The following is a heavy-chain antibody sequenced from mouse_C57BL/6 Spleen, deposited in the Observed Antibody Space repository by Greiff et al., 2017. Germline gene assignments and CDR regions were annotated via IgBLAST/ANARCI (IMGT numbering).Heavy chain of an antibody. Sequence: VKLQQSGAELVKPGASVKLSCTASGYTFTEYTIHWVKQRPGQGLEWIGWFYAGSGSIKYNEKFKDESTFTADKSSSTVYMELSSLTSEDAAVFFCARHSARSGPLFAYWGQGTLLTVSA. CDR1: GYTFTEYT. CDR3: ARHSARSGPLFAY. D-gene: IGHD1-1*01. CDR2: FYAGSGSI. V-gene: IGHV1-62-2*01. J-gene: IGHJ3*01.